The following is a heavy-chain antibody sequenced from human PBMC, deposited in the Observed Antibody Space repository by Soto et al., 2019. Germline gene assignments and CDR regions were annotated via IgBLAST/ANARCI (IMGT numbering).Heavy chain of an antibody. CDR2: ISTDGDTT. CDR1: GFTFSNYW. D-gene: IGHD2-2*01. Sequence: PGGSLRLSCAASGFTFSNYWMHWVRQVSGKGLVWVSRISTDGDTTNYADSVKGRFTISRDNAKNTLYLQMNSLRAEDTAVYYCARDHCTTTNCYSVWFDPWGQGALVTVSS. CDR3: ARDHCTTTNCYSVWFDP. V-gene: IGHV3-74*01. J-gene: IGHJ5*02.